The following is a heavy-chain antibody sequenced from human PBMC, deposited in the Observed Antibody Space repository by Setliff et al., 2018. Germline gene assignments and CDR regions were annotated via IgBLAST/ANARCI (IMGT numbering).Heavy chain of an antibody. CDR1: GFSFSSSW. V-gene: IGHV3-7*01. J-gene: IGHJ3*02. CDR2: IRPYGSGN. D-gene: IGHD2-21*01. Sequence: GGSLSLSCSASGFSFSSSWMAWVRQAPGQGLEWVADIRPYGSGNFYADAVRGRFTASRAYARNSLFLQMTSLSVEDTAMYYCARDPEGGEFDIWGRGTLVTVSS. CDR3: ARDPEGGEFDI.